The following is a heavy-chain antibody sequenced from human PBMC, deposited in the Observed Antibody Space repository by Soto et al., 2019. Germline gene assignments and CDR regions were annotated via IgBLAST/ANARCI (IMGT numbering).Heavy chain of an antibody. Sequence: QVQLQESGPGLVKPSQTLSLTCTVSGGSISSGGYYWSWIRQHPGKGLEWIGYIYYSGSTYYNPSLKSRVTIXXDXSMXQFSLKLSSVTAADTAVYYCARVPLYDSSGYCIDYWGQGTLVTVSS. CDR1: GGSISSGGYY. CDR3: ARVPLYDSSGYCIDY. D-gene: IGHD3-22*01. V-gene: IGHV4-31*03. CDR2: IYYSGST. J-gene: IGHJ4*02.